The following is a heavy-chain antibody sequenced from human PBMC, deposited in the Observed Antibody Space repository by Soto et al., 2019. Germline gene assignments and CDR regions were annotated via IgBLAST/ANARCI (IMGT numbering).Heavy chain of an antibody. CDR2: INPNSGLR. V-gene: IGHV1-2*02. Sequence: VQLVQSGAEVKEPGASVKVSCQASGYTFTGHVIHWVRQAPGQGLEWMGSINPNSGLRTYAERFRGRVTMTRDMSSRTVYMDLSSLTFDDTAVYYCARASYTHEGFDLWGQGKTVTVSS. CDR1: GYTFTGHV. J-gene: IGHJ3*01. CDR3: ARASYTHEGFDL. D-gene: IGHD3-10*01.